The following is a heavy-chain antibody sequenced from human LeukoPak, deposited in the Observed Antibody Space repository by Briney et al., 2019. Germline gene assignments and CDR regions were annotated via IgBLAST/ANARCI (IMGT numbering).Heavy chain of an antibody. CDR3: SSNYYGSGSYRSWDY. Sequence: SETLSLTCTVSGDSITSSAYYWGWIRQPPGKGLEWIGNIYYSGSAYYNPSLKSRVTISIDTSKNQFSLKLSSVTAADTAVYYCSSNYYGSGSYRSWDYWGQGTLVTVSS. D-gene: IGHD3-10*01. J-gene: IGHJ4*02. V-gene: IGHV4-39*07. CDR1: GDSITSSAYY. CDR2: IYYSGSA.